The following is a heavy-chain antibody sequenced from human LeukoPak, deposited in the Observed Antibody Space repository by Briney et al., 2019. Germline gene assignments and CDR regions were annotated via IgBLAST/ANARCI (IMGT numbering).Heavy chain of an antibody. D-gene: IGHD6-13*01. V-gene: IGHV4-59*08. CDR1: GGSITSHY. Sequence: SETLSLTCTVSGGSITSHYWSWIRQPPGKELEWIGYIYYSGITDYNPSLRSRVTISVDTSKNQSSLKLNSVTAADTAVYYCARTGSTWPKTFDYWGQGTLVSVSS. CDR2: IYYSGIT. CDR3: ARTGSTWPKTFDY. J-gene: IGHJ4*02.